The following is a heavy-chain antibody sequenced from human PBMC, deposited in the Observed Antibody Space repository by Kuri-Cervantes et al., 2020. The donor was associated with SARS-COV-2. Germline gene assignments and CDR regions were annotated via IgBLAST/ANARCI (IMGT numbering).Heavy chain of an antibody. V-gene: IGHV3-21*01. CDR1: GFTFDDYG. J-gene: IGHJ3*02. CDR2: ISSRSNYI. CDR3: ARDPAPTDSSGYYYGARAFDI. Sequence: GGSLRLSCAASGFTFDDYGMSWVRQAPGKGLEWVSSISSRSNYIYYADSVKGRFTISRDNAKNSLYLQMNSLRAEDTAVYYCARDPAPTDSSGYYYGARAFDIWGQGTMVTVSS. D-gene: IGHD3-22*01.